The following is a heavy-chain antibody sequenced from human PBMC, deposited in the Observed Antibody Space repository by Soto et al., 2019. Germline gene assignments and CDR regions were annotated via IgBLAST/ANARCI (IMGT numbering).Heavy chain of an antibody. CDR3: ARGDATKIVVTTYDAMDV. Sequence: QVQLVQSGAEVKKPGSSVKVSCTASGGSLSNFGISWVRQAPGQGLEWMGAIIPVFGTPNYAQKFQDRVTISADESTTTVSMEVRSLTSEDTAVYYCARGDATKIVVTTYDAMDVWGQGTTVTVSS. V-gene: IGHV1-69*12. J-gene: IGHJ6*02. CDR1: GGSLSNFG. D-gene: IGHD3-22*01. CDR2: IIPVFGTP.